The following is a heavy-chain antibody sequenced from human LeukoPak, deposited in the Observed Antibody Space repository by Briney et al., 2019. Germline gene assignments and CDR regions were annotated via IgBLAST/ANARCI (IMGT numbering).Heavy chain of an antibody. V-gene: IGHV4-59*01. CDR2: ISNIGST. CDR1: GASISSYF. CDR3: ARVTGYMIEDYFDY. Sequence: SETLSLTCTVSGASISSYFWTWIRQSPGKGLEWIGYISNIGSTNYNPSLKSRVTISGDTSKNEFSLKLSSVTAADTAVYYCARVTGYMIEDYFDYWGQGTLVTVSS. D-gene: IGHD3-22*01. J-gene: IGHJ4*02.